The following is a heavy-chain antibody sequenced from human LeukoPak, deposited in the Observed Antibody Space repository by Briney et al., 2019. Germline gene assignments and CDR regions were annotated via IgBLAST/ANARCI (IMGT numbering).Heavy chain of an antibody. CDR1: GGSISSASYY. D-gene: IGHD1-26*01. J-gene: IGHJ4*02. V-gene: IGHV4-61*02. CDR2: IYISGST. Sequence: SQTLSLTCTVSGGSISSASYYWSWIRQPAGKGLEWIGRIYISGSTNYKSSLKSRVTISVDTSKNQFSLKLSSVTAADTAVYYCARGPSRYSGTDYWGQGTLVTVSS. CDR3: ARGPSRYSGTDY.